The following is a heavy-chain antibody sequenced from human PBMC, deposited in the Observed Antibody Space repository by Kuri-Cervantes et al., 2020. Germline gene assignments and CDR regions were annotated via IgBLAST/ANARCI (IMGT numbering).Heavy chain of an antibody. CDR1: GFTFSDYY. CDR2: ISWNSGSI. Sequence: SLKISCAASGFTFSDYYMTWIRQAPGKGLEWVSGISWNSGSIGYADSVKGRFTISRDNAKNSLYLQMNSLRAEDTALYYCAKGVGYQVNYFDYWGQGTLVTVSS. CDR3: AKGVGYQVNYFDY. D-gene: IGHD2-2*01. V-gene: IGHV3-9*01. J-gene: IGHJ4*02.